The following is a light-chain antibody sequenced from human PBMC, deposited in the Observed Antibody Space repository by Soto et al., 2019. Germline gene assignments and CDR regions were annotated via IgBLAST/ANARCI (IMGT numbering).Light chain of an antibody. V-gene: IGKV3-11*01. CDR3: QQRSNWPRT. Sequence: EIVLTQSPATLSLSPGERATLSCRASQSVTIYLAWYQQKPGQAPRLLIDDASNRATGIPARFSGSGSGTDFTLTISSLEPEDFAVYYCQQRSNWPRTFGQGTKLEIK. CDR1: QSVTIY. J-gene: IGKJ2*01. CDR2: DAS.